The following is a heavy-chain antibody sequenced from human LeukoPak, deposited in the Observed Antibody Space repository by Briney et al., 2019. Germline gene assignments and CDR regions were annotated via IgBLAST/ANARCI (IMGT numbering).Heavy chain of an antibody. D-gene: IGHD3-3*02. CDR1: GFTFSNYA. CDR2: ISSSSSHI. V-gene: IGHV3-21*01. Sequence: GGSLRLSCAASGFTFSNYAMNRVRQAPGKGLEWVSSISSSSSHIYYADSVKGRFTISRDNAKNSLYLQMDSLRAEDTAVYYCARALAHWGQGTLVTVSP. J-gene: IGHJ4*02. CDR3: ARALAH.